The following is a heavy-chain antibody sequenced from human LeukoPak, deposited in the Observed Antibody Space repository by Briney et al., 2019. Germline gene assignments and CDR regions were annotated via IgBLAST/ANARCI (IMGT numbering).Heavy chain of an antibody. D-gene: IGHD2-15*01. CDR3: ARARTTSGGSRSSGFDP. J-gene: IGHJ5*02. CDR2: ISSSSSYI. Sequence: PGRSLRLSCAASGFTFSSYSMNWVRQAPGKGLEWVSSISSSSSYIYYADSVKGRFTISRDNAKNSLYLQMNSLRAEDTAVYYCARARTTSGGSRSSGFDPWGQGTLVTVSS. CDR1: GFTFSSYS. V-gene: IGHV3-21*01.